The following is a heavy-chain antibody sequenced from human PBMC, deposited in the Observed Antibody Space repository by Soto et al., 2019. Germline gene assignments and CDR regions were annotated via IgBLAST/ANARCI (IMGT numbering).Heavy chain of an antibody. J-gene: IGHJ6*02. D-gene: IGHD2-2*01. V-gene: IGHV1-69*13. CDR1: GDTFSSYA. CDR2: IIPISGTP. CDR3: ARDDGSDIVIVPAATEDYYYDMDV. Sequence: SVKVSCKASGDTFSSYAINWVRQAPGQGLEWMGWIIPISGTPNYAQKFQGRVTITADESTSTAYMELSSLRSEDTAVYYCARDDGSDIVIVPAATEDYYYDMDVWGQGTTVTVSS.